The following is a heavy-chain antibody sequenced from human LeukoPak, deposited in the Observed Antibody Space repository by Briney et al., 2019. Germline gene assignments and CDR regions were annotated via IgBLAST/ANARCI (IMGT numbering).Heavy chain of an antibody. CDR3: ARHRGDSGWVLDY. CDR1: GYSFTSYW. V-gene: IGHV5-51*01. Sequence: GESLKISCKGSGYSFTSYWIAWVRQMPGKGLEWMGAIYPGDSDTRYSPSFQGQVTISADKSISTAYVQWNSLKASDTAMYYCARHRGDSGWVLDYWGQGTLVTVSS. J-gene: IGHJ4*02. D-gene: IGHD6-19*01. CDR2: IYPGDSDT.